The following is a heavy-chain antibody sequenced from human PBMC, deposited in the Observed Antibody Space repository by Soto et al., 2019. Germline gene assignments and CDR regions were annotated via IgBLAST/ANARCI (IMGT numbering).Heavy chain of an antibody. CDR3: AGDYDILTGYPHYYGMDV. Sequence: VGSLRLSCAASGFTFSSYGMHWVRQAPGKGLEWVAVISYDGSNKYYADSVKGRFTISRDNSKNTLYLQMNSLRAEDTAVYYCAGDYDILTGYPHYYGMDVWGQGTTVTVSS. CDR2: ISYDGSNK. CDR1: GFTFSSYG. V-gene: IGHV3-30*03. D-gene: IGHD3-9*01. J-gene: IGHJ6*02.